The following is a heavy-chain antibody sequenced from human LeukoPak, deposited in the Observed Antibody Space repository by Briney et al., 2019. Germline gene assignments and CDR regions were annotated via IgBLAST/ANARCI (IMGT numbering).Heavy chain of an antibody. D-gene: IGHD5-12*01. CDR2: INHSGST. J-gene: IGHJ4*02. V-gene: IGHV4-34*01. Sequence: SETLSLTCTVYGGSFSGYYWSWIRQPPGKGLEWIGEINHSGSTNYNPSLKSRVTISVDTSKNQFSLKLSSVTAADTAVYYCAREGELMEGYSGYDLDYWGQGTLVTVSS. CDR3: AREGELMEGYSGYDLDY. CDR1: GGSFSGYY.